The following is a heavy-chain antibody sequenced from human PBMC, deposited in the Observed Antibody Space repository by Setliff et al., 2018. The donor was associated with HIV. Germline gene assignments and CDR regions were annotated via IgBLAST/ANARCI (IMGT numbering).Heavy chain of an antibody. J-gene: IGHJ3*02. V-gene: IGHV1-2*06. CDR1: GYTFTGFY. D-gene: IGHD2-21*01. CDR2: INPNGGDT. CDR3: ARVLHCGGDCYTDAFDI. Sequence: ASVKVSCKASGYTFTGFYMHWVRQAPGQGLEWMGRINPNGGDTNYAQKFQGRVTMTRDTSISTAYMELSRLRSDDTAVYYCARVLHCGGDCYTDAFDIWGQGTMVTVSS.